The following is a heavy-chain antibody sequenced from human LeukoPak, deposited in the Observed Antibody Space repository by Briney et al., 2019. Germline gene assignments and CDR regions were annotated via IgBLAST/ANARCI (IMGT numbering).Heavy chain of an antibody. CDR3: ARERGYCSSTSCYPYYYYYGMDV. CDR1: GGSISSYY. V-gene: IGHV4-59*01. CDR2: IYYSGST. D-gene: IGHD2-2*01. Sequence: PSETLSLTCTVSGGSISSYYWSWIRQPPGKGLEWIGYIYYSGSTNYNPSLKSRVTTSVDTSKNQFSLKLSSVTAADTAVYYCARERGYCSSTSCYPYYYYYGMDVWGQGTTVTVSS. J-gene: IGHJ6*02.